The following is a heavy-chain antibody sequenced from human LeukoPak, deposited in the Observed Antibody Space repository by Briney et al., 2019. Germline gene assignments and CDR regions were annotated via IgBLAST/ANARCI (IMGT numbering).Heavy chain of an antibody. J-gene: IGHJ4*02. V-gene: IGHV3-15*01. CDR1: GFTFSNAW. CDR2: IKSKTDGGTT. D-gene: IGHD3-10*01. CDR3: TTSGRIPMVRGRYGGSDDY. Sequence: GGSLRLSCAASGFTFSNAWMSWVRQAPGKGLEWVGRIKSKTDGGTTDYAAPVKGRFTISRDDSKNTLYLQMNSLKTEDTAVYYCTTSGRIPMVRGRYGGSDDYWGQGTLVTVSS.